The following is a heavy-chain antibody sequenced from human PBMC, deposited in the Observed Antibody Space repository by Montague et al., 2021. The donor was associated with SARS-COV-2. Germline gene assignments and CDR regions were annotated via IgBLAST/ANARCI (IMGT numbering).Heavy chain of an antibody. CDR1: GFIFTNYG. CDR2: ISGFGGGT. J-gene: IGHJ5*02. CDR3: AKSFSGTRNWFDI. Sequence: SLRLSCAASGFIFTNYGMNWVRRAPGKGLESVAGISGFGGGTYYSDSVKGRLTISRATSNSTLFLRMDGLRAEDTAIYYCAKSFSGTRNWFDIWGQGTLVTVSS. D-gene: IGHD1-14*01. V-gene: IGHV3-23*01.